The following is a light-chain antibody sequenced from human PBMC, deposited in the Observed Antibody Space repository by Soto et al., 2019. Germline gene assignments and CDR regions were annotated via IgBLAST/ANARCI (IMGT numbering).Light chain of an antibody. Sequence: EIVLTQSPGTLSLSPGDRATLSCRASQSVSSTYLAWYQQKAGQAPKLLVYGASTRATGTPDRFSGSGSGTYLTLTISRLEPEDFAVYYCQHYGRSLTWTFGQGTKVEIK. V-gene: IGKV3-20*01. CDR3: QHYGRSLTWT. CDR2: GAS. CDR1: QSVSSTY. J-gene: IGKJ1*01.